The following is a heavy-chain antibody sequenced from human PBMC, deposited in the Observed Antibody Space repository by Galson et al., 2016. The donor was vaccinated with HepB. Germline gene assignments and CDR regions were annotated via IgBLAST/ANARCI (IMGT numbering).Heavy chain of an antibody. CDR2: ISTDGSSA. J-gene: IGHJ4*02. Sequence: SLRLSCAASGFSLRSYWMHWVRQAPGKGLVWVSRISTDGSSATYADSVKGRFPISRDNAKNTLYLAMNSLRAEDTAVYYCARAPVLPATVGGYDHWGQGTLVTVSS. D-gene: IGHD2-2*01. CDR3: ARAPVLPATVGGYDH. V-gene: IGHV3-74*01. CDR1: GFSLRSYW.